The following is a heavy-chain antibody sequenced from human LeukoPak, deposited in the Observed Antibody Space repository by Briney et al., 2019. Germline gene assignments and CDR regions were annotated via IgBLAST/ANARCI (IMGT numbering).Heavy chain of an antibody. Sequence: KISCKGSGYSFTSNWIGWVRQVPEKGLEWMGIIHPGDSDTRYSPSFQGQVTISADKSISTACLQWSSLKASDTAMYYCARGATTLDYWGQGTLVTVSS. CDR1: GYSFTSNW. J-gene: IGHJ4*02. CDR2: IHPGDSDT. V-gene: IGHV5-51*01. D-gene: IGHD1-26*01. CDR3: ARGATTLDY.